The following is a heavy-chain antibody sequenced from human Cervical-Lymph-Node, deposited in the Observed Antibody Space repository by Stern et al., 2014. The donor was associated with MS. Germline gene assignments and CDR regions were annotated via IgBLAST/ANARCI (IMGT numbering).Heavy chain of an antibody. CDR2: IYYSGAT. CDR1: GGSINNGDYY. D-gene: IGHD1-1*01. J-gene: IGHJ6*02. CDR3: ARELSGMYGMDV. V-gene: IGHV4-31*03. Sequence: QVQLQESGTGLVKPSQTLSLTCTVSGGSINNGDYYWSWVRQHPGKGLAWLGYIYYSGATYYNPSLKGRLTISVDTSKRHFSLKLTSVTAADTAVYYCARELSGMYGMDVWGQGTTVTVSS.